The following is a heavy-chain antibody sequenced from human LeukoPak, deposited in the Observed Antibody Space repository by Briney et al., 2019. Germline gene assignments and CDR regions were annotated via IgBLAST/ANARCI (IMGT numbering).Heavy chain of an antibody. V-gene: IGHV3-23*01. CDR3: ARAGPSYGETPYYYYMDV. Sequence: GGSLRLSCAASGFTFSSYAMSWVRQAPGKGLEWVSAISISGENTYYADSVKGRFTISRDNAKNSLYLQMNSLRAEDTAMYYCARAGPSYGETPYYYYMDVWGRGTTVTVSS. D-gene: IGHD4-17*01. CDR1: GFTFSSYA. CDR2: ISISGENT. J-gene: IGHJ6*03.